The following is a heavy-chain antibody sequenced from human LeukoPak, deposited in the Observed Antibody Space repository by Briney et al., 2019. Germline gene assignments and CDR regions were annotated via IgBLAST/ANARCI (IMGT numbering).Heavy chain of an antibody. CDR2: IYSGGST. CDR1: GFTVSNNY. J-gene: IGHJ4*02. V-gene: IGHV3-66*01. CDR3: ARDATHDYGDYFDY. D-gene: IGHD4-17*01. Sequence: GGSLRLSCAASGFTVSNNYMSWVRQPPGKGLEWVSVIYSGGSTYYADSVEGRFTISRDNSKNMLYLQMNSLRAEDTAVYYCARDATHDYGDYFDYWGQGTLVTVSS.